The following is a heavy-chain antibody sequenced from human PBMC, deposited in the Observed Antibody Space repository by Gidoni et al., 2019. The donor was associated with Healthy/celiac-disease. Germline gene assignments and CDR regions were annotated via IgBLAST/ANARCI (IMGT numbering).Heavy chain of an antibody. J-gene: IGHJ6*02. CDR3: ARDRREIFGVAYYYYYGMDV. V-gene: IGHV3-33*01. CDR1: GFTFSSYG. CDR2: IWYDGSNK. Sequence: QVQLVESGGGVVQPGRSLGLSCAASGFTFSSYGLHWVRQAPGKGLEWVAVIWYDGSNKYYADSVKGRFTISRDNSKNTLYLQMNSLRAEDTAVYYCARDRREIFGVAYYYYYGMDVWGQGTTVTVSS. D-gene: IGHD3-3*01.